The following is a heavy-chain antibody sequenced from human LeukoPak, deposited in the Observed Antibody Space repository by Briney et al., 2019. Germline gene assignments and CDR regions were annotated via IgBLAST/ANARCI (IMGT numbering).Heavy chain of an antibody. CDR2: INPSGGST. CDR1: GYTFTSYY. V-gene: IGHV1-46*01. Sequence: ASVKVSCKASGYTFTSYYMHWVRQAPGQGLEWMGIINPSGGSTSYAQKFQGRVTMTRDMSTSTVYMELSSLRSEDTAVYYCARGPWADYGDYRALLYWGQGTLVTVSS. D-gene: IGHD4-17*01. CDR3: ARGPWADYGDYRALLY. J-gene: IGHJ4*02.